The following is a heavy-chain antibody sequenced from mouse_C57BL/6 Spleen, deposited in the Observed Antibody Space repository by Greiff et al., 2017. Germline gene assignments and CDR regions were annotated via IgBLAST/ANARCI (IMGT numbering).Heavy chain of an antibody. J-gene: IGHJ4*01. CDR2: ISSGSSTI. CDR3: ARQGDYGSSFYAMDY. D-gene: IGHD1-1*01. V-gene: IGHV5-17*01. Sequence: EVQVVESGGGLVKPGGSLKLSCAASGFTFSDYGMHWVRQAPEKGLEWVAYISSGSSTIYYADTVKGRFTISRDNAKNTLFLQMTSLRSEDTAMYYCARQGDYGSSFYAMDYWGQGTSVTVSS. CDR1: GFTFSDYG.